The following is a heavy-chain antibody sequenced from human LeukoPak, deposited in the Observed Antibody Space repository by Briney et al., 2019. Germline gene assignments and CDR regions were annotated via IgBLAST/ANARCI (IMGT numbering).Heavy chain of an antibody. J-gene: IGHJ4*02. CDR1: GFTFSSYS. Sequence: PGESLRLSCAASGFTFSSYSMNWVRQAPGKGLEWVSSISSSSSYIYYAASVKGRFTISRDNAKNSLYLQMNSPRAEDTAVYYCASSFGSDWYYFYYWGQGNLGAASS. CDR2: ISSSSSYI. CDR3: ASSFGSDWYYFYY. D-gene: IGHD6-19*01. V-gene: IGHV3-21*01.